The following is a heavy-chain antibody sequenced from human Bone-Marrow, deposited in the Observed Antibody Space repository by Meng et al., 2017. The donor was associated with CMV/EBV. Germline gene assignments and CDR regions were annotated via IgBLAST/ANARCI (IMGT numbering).Heavy chain of an antibody. V-gene: IGHV3-74*01. CDR3: ARAFSYSFDY. CDR1: GFTFSSYW. Sequence: GESLKISCAASGFTFSSYWMHWVRQAPGKGLVWVSRINSDGSSTSYADSVKGRFTISRDNAKNTLYLQMNSLRAEDTAVYYCARAFSYSFDYWGQGTLDTVPS. CDR2: INSDGSST. J-gene: IGHJ4*02. D-gene: IGHD4-11*01.